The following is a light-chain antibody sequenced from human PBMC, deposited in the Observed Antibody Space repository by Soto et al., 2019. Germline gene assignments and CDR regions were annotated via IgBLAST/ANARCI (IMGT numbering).Light chain of an antibody. V-gene: IGKV3-15*01. CDR3: QQYSKWPLT. Sequence: ELVLTQSPVTLSVSPVERASLSCTASQSVNNNVACYQQKPGHTPRLLIYSASIGATGTPARFSGSGSGSDFTLAISSLQSEDLAVYYCQQYSKWPLTCGTGTKGDN. J-gene: IGKJ3*01. CDR2: SAS. CDR1: QSVNNN.